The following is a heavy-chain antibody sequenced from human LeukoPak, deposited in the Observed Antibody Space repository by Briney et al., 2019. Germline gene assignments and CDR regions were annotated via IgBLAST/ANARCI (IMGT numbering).Heavy chain of an antibody. CDR2: IKNDGYET. Sequence: GGSLRLSCAASGFTVSSNYMSWVRQAPGKGLMWVSRIKNDGYETNYADSVKGRFTISRDNAKNTLYLQMNSLTVEDTAVYYCASDRVYYGLDVWGQGTTVSVSS. J-gene: IGHJ6*02. CDR1: GFTVSSNY. V-gene: IGHV3-74*01. CDR3: ASDRVYYGLDV.